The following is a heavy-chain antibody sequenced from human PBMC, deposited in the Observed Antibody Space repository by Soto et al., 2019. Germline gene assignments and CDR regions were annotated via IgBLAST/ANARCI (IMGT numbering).Heavy chain of an antibody. CDR2: TYYRSRWYN. D-gene: IGHD1-20*01. CDR1: GDSVSSDTAA. V-gene: IGHV6-1*01. Sequence: SQTLSLTCAISGDSVSSDTAAWNWIRQSPSRGLEWLGRTYYRSRWYNDYVVSLKSRITINPDTSKNQVSLQLNSVTPEDTAVYYCARARYNWNRSYYYAIHVWGPGTPLTVSS. CDR3: ARARYNWNRSYYYAIHV. J-gene: IGHJ6*02.